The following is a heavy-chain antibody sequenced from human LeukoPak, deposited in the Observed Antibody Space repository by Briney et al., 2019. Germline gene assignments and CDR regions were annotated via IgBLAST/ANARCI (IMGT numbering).Heavy chain of an antibody. CDR3: AKEALGYFDY. CDR2: ITRRGEST. V-gene: IGHV3-23*01. CDR1: GFTFSSYA. J-gene: IGHJ4*02. Sequence: GGSLRLSCAASGFTFSSYAMSWVRQAPGKRLEWVSAITRRGESTYYPDSVKGRFTISRDNSKYTLSLQMNSLRAEDTAVYYCAKEALGYFDYWGQGALVTVSS.